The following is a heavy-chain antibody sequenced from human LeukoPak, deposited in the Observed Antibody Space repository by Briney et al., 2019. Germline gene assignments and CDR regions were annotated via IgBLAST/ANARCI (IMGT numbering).Heavy chain of an antibody. D-gene: IGHD2-15*01. Sequence: GRSLRLSCAASGFTFDDYAMHWVRQAPGKGLEWVSGISWNSGSIGYADSVRGRFTISRDNAKNSLYLQMNSLRAEDTALYYCAKEAREVCSGGSCYLDSYYYGMDVWGQGTTVTVSS. CDR3: AKEAREVCSGGSCYLDSYYYGMDV. CDR1: GFTFDDYA. CDR2: ISWNSGSI. V-gene: IGHV3-9*01. J-gene: IGHJ6*02.